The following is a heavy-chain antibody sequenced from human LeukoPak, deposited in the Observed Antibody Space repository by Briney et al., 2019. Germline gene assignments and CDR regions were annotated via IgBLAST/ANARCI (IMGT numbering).Heavy chain of an antibody. V-gene: IGHV3-21*01. CDR2: ISSSSSYI. J-gene: IGHJ6*03. Sequence: GGSLRLSCAVSGFTFSSYAMSWVRQAPGKGLEWVSSISSSSSYIYYADSVKGRFTISRDNAKNSLYLQMNSLRAEDTAVYYCARCIVGATTDHARYYYYMDVWGKGTTVTVSS. D-gene: IGHD1-26*01. CDR3: ARCIVGATTDHARYYYYMDV. CDR1: GFTFSSYA.